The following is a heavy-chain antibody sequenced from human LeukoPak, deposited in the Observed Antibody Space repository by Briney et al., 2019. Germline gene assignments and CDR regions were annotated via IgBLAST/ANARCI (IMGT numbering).Heavy chain of an antibody. CDR2: IYGSGGST. CDR3: AKSIAAAVDYYYYGMDV. D-gene: IGHD6-13*01. J-gene: IGHJ6*02. Sequence: GGSLRLSCAASGFTFSSYAMSSVRQAPGKGLEWVSAIYGSGGSTYYADSLKGRFTISRDNSKNTLYLQMNSLRAEDTAVYYCAKSIAAAVDYYYYGMDVWGQGTTVTVSS. CDR1: GFTFSSYA. V-gene: IGHV3-23*01.